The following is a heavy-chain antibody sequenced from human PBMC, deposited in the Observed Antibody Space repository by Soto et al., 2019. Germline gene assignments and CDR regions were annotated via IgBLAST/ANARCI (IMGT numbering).Heavy chain of an antibody. CDR1: GFSLNSNGMC. D-gene: IGHD7-27*01. CDR2: IDWDDDK. V-gene: IGHV2-70*13. CDR3: ARTSALPLGYPHGVDV. Sequence: GSGPTLVNPTQTLTLTCTFSGFSLNSNGMCVNWIRQPPGKALEWLALIDWDDDKYYSTSLKTRLTISRDTSKNQVVLTMTNMDPVDTATYYCARTSALPLGYPHGVDVWGQGTTVTVSS. J-gene: IGHJ6*02.